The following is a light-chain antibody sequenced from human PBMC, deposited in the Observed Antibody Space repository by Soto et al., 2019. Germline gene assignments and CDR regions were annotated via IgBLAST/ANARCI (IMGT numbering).Light chain of an antibody. Sequence: QSVLTQPPSASGSPGQSVTISCTGTSSDVGGYNYVSWYQHHPGKAPKLKIYEVNKRPSGVPDRFSGSKSGNTASLTVSGLQAEDEADYYRSSYAGSDNLVFGGGTKVTVL. J-gene: IGLJ2*01. CDR2: EVN. V-gene: IGLV2-8*01. CDR1: SSDVGGYNY. CDR3: SSYAGSDNLV.